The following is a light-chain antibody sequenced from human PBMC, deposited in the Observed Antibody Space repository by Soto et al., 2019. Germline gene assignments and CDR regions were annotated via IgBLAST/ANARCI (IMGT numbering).Light chain of an antibody. CDR2: DAS. CDR3: QQYNSWPRT. J-gene: IGKJ1*01. CDR1: QTIDNT. Sequence: VTAQSPATLSLSPGESSTLSCRASQTIDNTLAWYQRKPGQAPRLLIYDASTRATGVPARFSGSGSGTEFTLTINSLQTEDFGLYYCQQYNSWPRTFGQGTKVDI. V-gene: IGKV3-15*01.